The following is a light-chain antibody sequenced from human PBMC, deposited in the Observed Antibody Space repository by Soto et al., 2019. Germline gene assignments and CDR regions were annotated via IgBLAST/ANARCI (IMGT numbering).Light chain of an antibody. J-gene: IGKJ2*01. V-gene: IGKV2-28*01. CDR2: LGS. CDR1: QRLMPSNGNTF. Sequence: EIVMTQSPPSLTVTPGEPASISCRSSQRLMPSNGNTFLDWYVQKPGQSPPRLIYLGSNRASGVPDRVSGSEACTAFSLKISRVEAEDVGVYYCMQALQTPYTCGQGTKLEI. CDR3: MQALQTPYT.